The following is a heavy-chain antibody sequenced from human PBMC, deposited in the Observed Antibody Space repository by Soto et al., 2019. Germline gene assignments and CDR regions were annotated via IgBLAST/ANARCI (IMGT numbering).Heavy chain of an antibody. CDR2: TYYRSRWHN. Sequence: SQTLSLTCAIAGDSVSNIDAVWNWIRQSPSRGLEWLGRTYYRSRWHNEYALSVKSRMTINPDTSRNQFSLQLSSVTPEDTAVYYCARRVGNSWLDSWGQGTLVTVSS. CDR1: GDSVSNIDAV. J-gene: IGHJ5*01. V-gene: IGHV6-1*01. CDR3: ARRVGNSWLDS.